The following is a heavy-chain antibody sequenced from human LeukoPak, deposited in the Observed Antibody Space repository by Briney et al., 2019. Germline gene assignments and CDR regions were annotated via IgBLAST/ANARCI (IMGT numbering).Heavy chain of an antibody. CDR1: GGSFSGYY. J-gene: IGHJ4*02. V-gene: IGHV4-34*01. D-gene: IGHD6-13*01. Sequence: SETLSLTCAVYGGSFSGYYWSWIRQPPGKGLEWIGEINHSGSTNYNPSLKSRVTISVDTSKNQFSLKLSSVTAADTAVYYCARGGGSSSWYGWGYFDYWGQGTLVTVSS. CDR3: ARGGGSSSWYGWGYFDY. CDR2: INHSGST.